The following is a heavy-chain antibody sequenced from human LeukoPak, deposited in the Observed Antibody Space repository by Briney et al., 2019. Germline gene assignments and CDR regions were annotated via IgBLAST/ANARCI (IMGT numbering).Heavy chain of an antibody. Sequence: GGSLRLSCAASGFTFSSYAMSWVRQAPGKGLEWVSAISGSGGSTYYADSVKGRFTISRDNSKNTLYLQMNSLRAGDTAVYYCAVTYYDFWSGYPDYWGQGTLVTVSS. V-gene: IGHV3-23*01. J-gene: IGHJ4*02. CDR3: AVTYYDFWSGYPDY. CDR1: GFTFSSYA. CDR2: ISGSGGST. D-gene: IGHD3-3*01.